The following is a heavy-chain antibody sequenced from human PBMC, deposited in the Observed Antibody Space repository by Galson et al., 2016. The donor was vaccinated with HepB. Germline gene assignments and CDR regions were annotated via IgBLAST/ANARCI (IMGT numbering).Heavy chain of an antibody. V-gene: IGHV3-21*01. CDR1: AFTFSRYS. Sequence: SLRLSCAASAFTFSRYSMSWVRQAPGRGLEWLSSISSGSDYIHYADSVKGRFTISRDNAKKSLYLQMNGLRAEDTALYYCAKDAGWGGDFDHWGQGTLVTVS. CDR2: ISSGSDYI. CDR3: AKDAGWGGDFDH. D-gene: IGHD3-16*01. J-gene: IGHJ4*02.